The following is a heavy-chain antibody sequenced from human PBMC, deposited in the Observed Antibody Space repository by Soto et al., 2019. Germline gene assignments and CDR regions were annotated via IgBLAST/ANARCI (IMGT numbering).Heavy chain of an antibody. V-gene: IGHV4-30-4*01. CDR1: GGSISSGNYY. Sequence: SETLSLTCTVSGGSISSGNYYWSWIRQPPGKGLEWIGFISYSGTTHYSASLRSRVSISVDTSKNQFSLDLSSVTAADTAVYYCATMGTPVTGLYYSDYWGQGTLVT. CDR3: ATMGTPVTGLYYSDY. CDR2: ISYSGTT. J-gene: IGHJ4*02. D-gene: IGHD4-17*01.